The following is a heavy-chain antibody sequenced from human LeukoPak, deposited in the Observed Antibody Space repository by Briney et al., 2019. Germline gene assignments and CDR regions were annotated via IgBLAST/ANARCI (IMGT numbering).Heavy chain of an antibody. CDR3: ARVGYGSGSLDY. V-gene: IGHV4-34*01. CDR1: GGSFSGYY. J-gene: IGHJ4*02. CDR2: INHSGST. Sequence: KTSETLSLTCAVYGGSFSGYYWSWIRQPPGKGLEWIGEINHSGSTNYNPSLKSRVTISVDTSKNQFSLKLSSVTAADTAVYYCARVGYGSGSLDYWGQGTLVTVSS. D-gene: IGHD3-10*01.